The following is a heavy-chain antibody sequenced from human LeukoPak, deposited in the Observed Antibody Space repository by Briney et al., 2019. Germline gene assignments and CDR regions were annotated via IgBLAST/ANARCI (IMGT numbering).Heavy chain of an antibody. V-gene: IGHV1-2*02. CDR3: AGAADWVVHRHFDY. CDR1: GYIFTAYH. CDR2: INPISGGT. D-gene: IGHD6-19*01. Sequence: ASVKVSCKASGYIFTAYHMHWVRQAPGQGLEWMGWINPISGGTNIAQKFQGRVTMTGDTSISTASMELSSLRSDDTAVYYCAGAADWVVHRHFDYWGQGTLVTVSS. J-gene: IGHJ4*02.